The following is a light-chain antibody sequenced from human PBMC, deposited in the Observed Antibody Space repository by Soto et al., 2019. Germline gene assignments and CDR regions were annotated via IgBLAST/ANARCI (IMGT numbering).Light chain of an antibody. CDR3: TSYTTTGTYV. V-gene: IGLV2-14*03. Sequence: QSALNQPASVSGSPGQSIPISCTGASSDLGDYNYVSWYQQHPGKAPKLMIYDVSSRPSGVSDRFSGSKSGNTASLTISGLQAEDEADYYCTSYTTTGTYVFATGTKVTVL. CDR2: DVS. CDR1: SSDLGDYNY. J-gene: IGLJ1*01.